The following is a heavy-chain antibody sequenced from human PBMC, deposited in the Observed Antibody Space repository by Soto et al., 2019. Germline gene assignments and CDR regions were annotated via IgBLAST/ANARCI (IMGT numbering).Heavy chain of an antibody. CDR1: GVTVISNY. D-gene: IGHD2-21*02. Sequence: PVGSLRLCCAASGVTVISNYISWVRQEQWKGLEWGSVIYSGGSTYYADSVKGRFTISRDNSKNTVYLQMDYLRAEDTAMYYCAKDDVSGDGLWLVSAWGQGTPVPGSS. CDR3: AKDDVSGDGLWLVSA. V-gene: IGHV3-53*01. CDR2: IYSGGST. J-gene: IGHJ5*02.